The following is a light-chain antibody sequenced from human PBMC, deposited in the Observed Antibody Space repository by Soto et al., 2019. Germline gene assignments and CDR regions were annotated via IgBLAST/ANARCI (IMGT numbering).Light chain of an antibody. Sequence: EIVLTQSPGTLSLSPGERATLSCRASQSVSSSYLAWYQQKPGQAPRLLIYGASSRATGIPDRFSGSGSGTDFTLTISRLEPEDFATYYCQLSSSIPTFGPGTKVYI. V-gene: IGKV3-20*01. CDR1: QSVSSSY. CDR2: GAS. CDR3: QLSSSIPT. J-gene: IGKJ3*01.